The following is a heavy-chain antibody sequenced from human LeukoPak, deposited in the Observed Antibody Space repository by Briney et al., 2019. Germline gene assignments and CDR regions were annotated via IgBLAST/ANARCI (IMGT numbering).Heavy chain of an antibody. D-gene: IGHD6-6*01. J-gene: IGHJ3*02. CDR3: ARGGAARPDI. CDR1: GFTFSSYE. Sequence: GGSLRLSCAASGFTFSSYEMNWVRQAPGKGLEWVSYISSSSSSIDYADSVRGRFTISRDNARNSLYLQMNSLRAEDTSVYYCARGGAARPDIWGQGTMVIVSS. V-gene: IGHV3-48*01. CDR2: ISSSSSSI.